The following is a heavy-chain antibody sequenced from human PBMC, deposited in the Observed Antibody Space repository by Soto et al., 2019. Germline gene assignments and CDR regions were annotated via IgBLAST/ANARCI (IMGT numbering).Heavy chain of an antibody. CDR1: GASISSAGNY. D-gene: IGHD6-6*01. J-gene: IGHJ4*02. CDR2: IYYSGST. V-gene: IGHV4-31*03. CDR3: ARGGLEYYFDY. Sequence: QVQLQESGPGLVKPSQTLSLTCTVSGASISSAGNYWNWIRQHPGKGLEWIGYIYYSGSTYYNPSLKSRVTISLDTSKNQFPLRLNSVTDADTAVYYCARGGLEYYFDYWGQGTLVTVSS.